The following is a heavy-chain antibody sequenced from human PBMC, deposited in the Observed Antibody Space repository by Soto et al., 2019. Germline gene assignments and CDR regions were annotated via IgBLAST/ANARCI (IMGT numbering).Heavy chain of an antibody. V-gene: IGHV3-23*01. J-gene: IGHJ2*01. CDR2: ISGSGGST. Sequence: EVQLLESGGGLVQPGGSLRLSCAASGFTFSSYAMSWVRQAPGKGLEWVSAISGSGGSTYYADSVKGRFTISRDNSKNTLYLQMNSLRAEDTAVYYCATTQEWENILARWYFDLWGRGTPVTVSS. CDR3: ATTQEWENILARWYFDL. D-gene: IGHD1-26*01. CDR1: GFTFSSYA.